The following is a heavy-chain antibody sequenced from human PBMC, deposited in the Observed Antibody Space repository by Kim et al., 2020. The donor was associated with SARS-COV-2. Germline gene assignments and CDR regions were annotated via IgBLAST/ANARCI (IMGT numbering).Heavy chain of an antibody. CDR3: GREPHWCIAY. V-gene: IGHV3-48*02. J-gene: IGHJ4*02. Sequence: GGSLRLSCAASGFTLSNYNINWVRQAPGKGLEWLSYISPRSDAIYYADSVKGRFTISRDNAKDSLYLQMNSLRDEDTAVYYCGREPHWCIAYWGQGTLVT. D-gene: IGHD2-8*02. CDR2: ISPRSDAI. CDR1: GFTLSNYN.